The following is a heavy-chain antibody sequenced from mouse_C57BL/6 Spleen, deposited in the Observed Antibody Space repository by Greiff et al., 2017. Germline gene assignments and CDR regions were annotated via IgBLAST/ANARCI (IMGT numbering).Heavy chain of an antibody. J-gene: IGHJ2*01. V-gene: IGHV1-81*01. Sequence: QVQLQQSGAELARPGASVKLSCKASGYTFTSYGISWVKQRTGQGLEWIGEIYPRSGNTYYNEKFKGKATLTADKSSSTAYMELRSLTSEDSAVYFCARGITTVVATLRNYFDYWGQGTTLTVSS. D-gene: IGHD1-1*01. CDR3: ARGITTVVATLRNYFDY. CDR2: IYPRSGNT. CDR1: GYTFTSYG.